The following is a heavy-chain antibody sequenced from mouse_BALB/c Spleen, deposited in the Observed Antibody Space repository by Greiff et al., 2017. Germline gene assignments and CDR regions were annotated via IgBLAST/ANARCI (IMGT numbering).Heavy chain of an antibody. J-gene: IGHJ4*01. CDR2: IYPGDGDT. CDR3: AREGGNYVGYAMDY. CDR1: GYTFTSYW. V-gene: IGHV1-87*01. D-gene: IGHD2-1*01. Sequence: VQLQQSGAELARPGASVKLSCKASGYTFTSYWMQWVKQRPGQGLEWIGAIYPGDGDTRYTQKFKGKATLTADKSSSTAYMQLSSLASEDSAVYYCAREGGNYVGYAMDYWGQGTSVTVSS.